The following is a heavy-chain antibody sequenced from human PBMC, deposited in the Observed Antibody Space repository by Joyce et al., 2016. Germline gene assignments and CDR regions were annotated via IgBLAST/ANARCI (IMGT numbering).Heavy chain of an antibody. CDR3: AHTGLSLWFGESRSGFNWFDP. CDR1: GFSLSTSGVG. CDR2: IYWDDDK. J-gene: IGHJ5*02. Sequence: QITLKESGPTLVKPTQTLTLTCTFSGFSLSTSGVGVSWIRQPPGKALEWLALIYWDDDKRYSPSLKTRLTITKDTSKNQVVLTMTNMDPVDTATYYCAHTGLSLWFGESRSGFNWFDPWGQGTLVTVSS. V-gene: IGHV2-5*02. D-gene: IGHD3-10*01.